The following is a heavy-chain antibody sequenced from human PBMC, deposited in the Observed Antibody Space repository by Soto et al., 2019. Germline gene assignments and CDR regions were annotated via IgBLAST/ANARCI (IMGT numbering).Heavy chain of an antibody. V-gene: IGHV3-30*18. Sequence: PGGSLGLSCAASGFTFSSYGMHWVRQAPGKGLEWVAAISYGGSSTYFADSVKGRFTISRDNSKNTLYLQMNSLRAEDTAVYYCAKVFYDSSSYLHDAFDIWGQGTMVTVS. D-gene: IGHD3-22*01. CDR1: GFTFSSYG. J-gene: IGHJ3*02. CDR2: ISYGGSST. CDR3: AKVFYDSSSYLHDAFDI.